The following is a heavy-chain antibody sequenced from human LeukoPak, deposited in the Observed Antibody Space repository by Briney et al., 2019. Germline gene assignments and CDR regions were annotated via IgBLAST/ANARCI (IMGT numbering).Heavy chain of an antibody. Sequence: PSETLSLTCTVSGGSISSYYWTWIRQAPGKGLEWIGSVYNNGNTNYNPSLKSRFTVSVDTSKNQFSLRLGSVAAADTGVYYCVAGRWLQQLYWGQGALVIVSS. CDR1: GGSISSYY. CDR2: VYNNGNT. V-gene: IGHV4-59*03. CDR3: VAGRWLQQLY. D-gene: IGHD5-24*01. J-gene: IGHJ4*02.